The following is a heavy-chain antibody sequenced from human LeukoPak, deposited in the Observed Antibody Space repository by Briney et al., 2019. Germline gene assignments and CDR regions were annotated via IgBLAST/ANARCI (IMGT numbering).Heavy chain of an antibody. V-gene: IGHV4-30-2*01. J-gene: IGHJ4*02. Sequence: SETLSLTCAVSGGSISSGGYSWSWIRQPPGKGLEWIGYIYHSGSTYYNPSLKSRVTISVDRSKNQFSLKLSSVTAADTAVYYCARSIISSSWLFFDYWGQGTLVTVSS. D-gene: IGHD6-13*01. CDR2: IYHSGST. CDR1: GGSISSGGYS. CDR3: ARSIISSSWLFFDY.